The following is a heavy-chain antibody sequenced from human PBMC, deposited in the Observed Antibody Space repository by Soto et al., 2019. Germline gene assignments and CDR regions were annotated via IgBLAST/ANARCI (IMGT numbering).Heavy chain of an antibody. D-gene: IGHD2-2*01. J-gene: IGHJ6*02. CDR1: GFTFSSFS. Sequence: GGSLRLSCAASGFTFSSFSMNWVRQAPGKGLEWVSSISSSSSYIYYADSVKGRFTISRDNAKNSLCLQMNSLRAEDTTVYYCAREGTSYGMDVWGQGTTVTVSS. V-gene: IGHV3-21*01. CDR2: ISSSSSYI. CDR3: AREGTSYGMDV.